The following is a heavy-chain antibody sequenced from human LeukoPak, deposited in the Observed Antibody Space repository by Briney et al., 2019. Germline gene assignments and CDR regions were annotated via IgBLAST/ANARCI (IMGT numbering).Heavy chain of an antibody. CDR1: GGSISSYY. D-gene: IGHD3-10*01. V-gene: IGHV4-59*01. CDR3: ARTRLLLFDY. Sequence: SWTLSLTCTVSGGSISSYYWSWIRQPPGKGLEWIGYIYYSGSTNYNPSLKSRVTISVDTYKNQFSLKLSSVTAADTAVYHCARTRLLLFDYWGQGTLVTVSS. J-gene: IGHJ4*02. CDR2: IYYSGST.